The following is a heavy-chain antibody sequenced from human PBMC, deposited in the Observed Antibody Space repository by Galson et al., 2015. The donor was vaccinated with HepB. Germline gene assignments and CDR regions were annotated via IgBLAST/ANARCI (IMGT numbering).Heavy chain of an antibody. Sequence: SLRLSCAASGFTFSSYWMSWVRQAPGKGLEWVANIKQDGSEKYYVDSVKGRFTISRDNAKNSLYLQMNSLRAEDTAVYYCASEKYYDYVWGSYPDYWGQGTLVTVSS. CDR2: IKQDGSEK. D-gene: IGHD3-16*01. J-gene: IGHJ4*02. CDR3: ASEKYYDYVWGSYPDY. V-gene: IGHV3-7*03. CDR1: GFTFSSYW.